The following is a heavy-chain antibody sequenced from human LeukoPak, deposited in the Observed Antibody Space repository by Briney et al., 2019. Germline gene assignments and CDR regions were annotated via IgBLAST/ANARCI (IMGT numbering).Heavy chain of an antibody. CDR2: ISDDGSNN. Sequence: GGSLRLSCAASGFTFSSYGMHWVRRAPGKGLEWVAVISDDGSNNYYADSVKGRFTISRDNSKNTVYLQMNSLRAEDTAVYYCAKGRPPPGSIVAAVPEFDYWGQGTLVTVSS. J-gene: IGHJ4*02. D-gene: IGHD6-13*01. V-gene: IGHV3-30*18. CDR1: GFTFSSYG. CDR3: AKGRPPPGSIVAAVPEFDY.